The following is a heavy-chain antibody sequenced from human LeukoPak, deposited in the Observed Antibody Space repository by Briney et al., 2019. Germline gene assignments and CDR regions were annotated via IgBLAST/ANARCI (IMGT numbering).Heavy chain of an antibody. CDR1: GFTFSSFN. J-gene: IGHJ4*02. CDR3: ARGIYGDPVAFDS. Sequence: GGSLRLSCAASGFTFSSFNMHWVRQAPGKGLVWVSRLKSDGSTAMYADSVQGRFTISRDNARNTVHLLMRSLTVEDTGVYYCARGIYGDPVAFDSWGQGALVTVSS. CDR2: LKSDGSTA. D-gene: IGHD4-17*01. V-gene: IGHV3-74*03.